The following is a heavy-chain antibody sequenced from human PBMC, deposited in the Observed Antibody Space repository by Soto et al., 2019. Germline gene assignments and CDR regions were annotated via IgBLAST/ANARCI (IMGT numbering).Heavy chain of an antibody. J-gene: IGHJ4*02. D-gene: IGHD6-13*01. Sequence: SETLSLTCTVSGGSISSGGYYWSWIRQHPGKGLEWIGYIYYSGSTYYNPSLKSRVTISVDTSKNQFSLKLSSVTAADTAVYYCARDNRKAGEADYWGQGTLVTVSS. V-gene: IGHV4-31*03. CDR1: GGSISSGGYY. CDR2: IYYSGST. CDR3: ARDNRKAGEADY.